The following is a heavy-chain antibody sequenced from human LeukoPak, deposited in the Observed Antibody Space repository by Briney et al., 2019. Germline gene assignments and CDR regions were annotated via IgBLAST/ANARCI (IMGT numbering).Heavy chain of an antibody. J-gene: IGHJ4*02. CDR3: AKDWRFLFKYGDYFDY. CDR1: GFTFSSYA. V-gene: IGHV3-23*01. D-gene: IGHD4-17*01. CDR2: ISGSGGST. Sequence: PGGSLRLSCAASGFTFSSYAMSWVRQAPGKGLEWVSAISGSGGSTYYADSVKGRFTISRDSSKNTLYLQMNSLRAEDTAVYYCAKDWRFLFKYGDYFDYRGQGTLVTVSS.